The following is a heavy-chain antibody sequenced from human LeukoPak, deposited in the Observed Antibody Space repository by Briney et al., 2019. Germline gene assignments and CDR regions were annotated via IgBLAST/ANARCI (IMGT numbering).Heavy chain of an antibody. V-gene: IGHV3-21*01. J-gene: IGHJ4*02. D-gene: IGHD3-22*01. CDR2: ISSSSSYI. CDR3: ARLAPQWLLLPTFDY. Sequence: PGGSLRLSCAASGFTFSSYSMNWVRQAPGKGLEWVSSISSSSSYIYYADSVKGRFTISRDNAKNSLYLQMNSLRAEDTAVYYCARLAPQWLLLPTFDYWGQGTLVTVSS. CDR1: GFTFSSYS.